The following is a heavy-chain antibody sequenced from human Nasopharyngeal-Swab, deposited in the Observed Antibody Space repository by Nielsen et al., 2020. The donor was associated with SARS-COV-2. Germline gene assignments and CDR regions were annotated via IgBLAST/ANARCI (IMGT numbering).Heavy chain of an antibody. CDR1: GGSISSYY. Sequence: GSLRLSCTVSGGSISSYYWSWIRQPPGKGLVWIGYIYYSGSTNYNPSLKSRVTISVDTSKNQFSLKLSSVTAADTAVYYCAREILEEYSGSYNHYYYYGMDVWGQGTTVTVSS. J-gene: IGHJ6*02. D-gene: IGHD1-26*01. V-gene: IGHV4-59*01. CDR3: AREILEEYSGSYNHYYYYGMDV. CDR2: IYYSGST.